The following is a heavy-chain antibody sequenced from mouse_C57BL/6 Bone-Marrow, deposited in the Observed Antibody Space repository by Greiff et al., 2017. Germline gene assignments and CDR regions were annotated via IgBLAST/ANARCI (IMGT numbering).Heavy chain of an antibody. V-gene: IGHV5-6*02. CDR1: GFTFSSYG. Sequence: DVMLVESGGDLVKPGGSLKLSCAASGFTFSSYGMSWVRQTPDKRLEWVATISSGGSYTYYPDSVKGRFTISRDNAKNTLYLQMSSLKSEDTAMYYCARRGVIYAMDYWGQGTSVTVSS. CDR2: ISSGGSYT. J-gene: IGHJ4*01. D-gene: IGHD2-2*01. CDR3: ARRGVIYAMDY.